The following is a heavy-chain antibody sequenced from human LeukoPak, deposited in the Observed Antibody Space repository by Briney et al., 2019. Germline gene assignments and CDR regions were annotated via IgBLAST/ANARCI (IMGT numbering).Heavy chain of an antibody. J-gene: IGHJ3*02. D-gene: IGHD3-22*01. CDR2: IYPGDSDT. CDR3: ARPPDYYDSSGYAFDI. V-gene: IGHV5-51*01. Sequence: GESLKISCKGSGYSFTSYWIGWVRQMPGKGLEWMGIIYPGDSDTRYSPSFQGQVTISADKSISTAYLQWSSLKASDTAMYYCARPPDYYDSSGYAFDIRGQGTMVTVSS. CDR1: GYSFTSYW.